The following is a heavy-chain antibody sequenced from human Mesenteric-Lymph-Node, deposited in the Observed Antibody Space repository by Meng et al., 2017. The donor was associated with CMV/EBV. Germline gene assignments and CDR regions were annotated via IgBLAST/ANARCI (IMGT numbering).Heavy chain of an antibody. CDR2: INHSGST. Sequence: SETLSLTCTVSGGSISRSSYYWGWIRQAPGKGLEWIGEINHSGSTNYNPSLKSRVTISVDTSKNQFSLKLSSVTAADTAVYYCARGRYYNSYGMDVWGQGTTVTVSS. D-gene: IGHD3-10*01. J-gene: IGHJ6*02. CDR3: ARGRYYNSYGMDV. V-gene: IGHV4-39*07. CDR1: GGSISRSSYY.